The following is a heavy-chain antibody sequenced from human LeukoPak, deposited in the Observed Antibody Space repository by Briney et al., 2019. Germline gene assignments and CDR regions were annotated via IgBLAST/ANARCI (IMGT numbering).Heavy chain of an antibody. CDR1: GGSFSGYY. CDR3: ARGNIVVVPAAITRRVYYGMDV. J-gene: IGHJ6*02. V-gene: IGHV4-34*01. CDR2: INHSGST. Sequence: SETLSLTCAVYGGSFSGYYWSRIRQPPGKGLEWIGEINHSGSTNYNPSLKSRVTISVDTSKNQFSLKLSSVTAADTAVYYCARGNIVVVPAAITRRVYYGMDVWGQGTTVTVSS. D-gene: IGHD2-2*02.